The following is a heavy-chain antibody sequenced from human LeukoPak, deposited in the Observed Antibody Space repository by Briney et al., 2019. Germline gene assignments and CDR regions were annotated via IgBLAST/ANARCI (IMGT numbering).Heavy chain of an antibody. Sequence: GGSLRLSFAASGFTFSSYNMNWIRQAPGRGLEWVSFIYSGGSTYYADSVRGRFIISKDNSKNTLYLQMNSLRAEDTAVYYCARRAGSYSHSYDYWGQGTLVTVSS. CDR3: ARRAGSYSHSYDY. D-gene: IGHD2-15*01. CDR1: GFTFSSYN. CDR2: IYSGGST. V-gene: IGHV3-53*01. J-gene: IGHJ4*02.